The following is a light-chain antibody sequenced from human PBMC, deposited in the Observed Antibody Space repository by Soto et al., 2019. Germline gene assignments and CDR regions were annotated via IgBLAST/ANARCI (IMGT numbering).Light chain of an antibody. CDR3: SSYTSTTTSVL. J-gene: IGLJ2*01. Sequence: QSALTQPASVSGSPGQSITISCTGTSSDVGGYNYVSWYQQYPGKTPKLMISEVSNRPSGVSSRFSGSKSGNTASLTISGLQAADEADYYCSSYTSTTTSVLFGGGTKLTVL. CDR1: SSDVGGYNY. V-gene: IGLV2-14*01. CDR2: EVS.